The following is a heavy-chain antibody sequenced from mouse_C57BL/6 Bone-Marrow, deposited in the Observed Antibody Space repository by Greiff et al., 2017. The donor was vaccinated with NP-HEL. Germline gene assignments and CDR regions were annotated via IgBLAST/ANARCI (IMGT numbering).Heavy chain of an antibody. CDR2: IYPRSGNT. D-gene: IGHD2-3*01. CDR1: GYTFTSYG. J-gene: IGHJ2*01. Sequence: QVQLQQSGAELARPGASVKLSCKASGYTFTSYGISWVKQRPGQGLEWIGEIYPRSGNTYYNEKFKGKATLTADKSSSTAYMELRSLTSEDSAVYFCARDGYTGYFDYWGQGTTLTVSS. CDR3: ARDGYTGYFDY. V-gene: IGHV1-81*01.